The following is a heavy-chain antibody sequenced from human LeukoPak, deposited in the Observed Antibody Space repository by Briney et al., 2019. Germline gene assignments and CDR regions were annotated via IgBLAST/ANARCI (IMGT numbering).Heavy chain of an antibody. CDR3: ARDTWELQLDAFDI. Sequence: GVSLRLSCAASGFTFSSYEMNWVRQAPGKGLEWVSYISSSGSTIYYADSVKGRFTISRDNAKNSLYLQMNSLRAEDTAVYYCARDTWELQLDAFDIWGQGTMVTVSS. V-gene: IGHV3-48*03. CDR1: GFTFSSYE. J-gene: IGHJ3*02. D-gene: IGHD1-26*01. CDR2: ISSSGSTI.